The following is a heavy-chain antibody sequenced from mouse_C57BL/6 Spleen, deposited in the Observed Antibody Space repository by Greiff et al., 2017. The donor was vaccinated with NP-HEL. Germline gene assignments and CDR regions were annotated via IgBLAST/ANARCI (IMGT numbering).Heavy chain of an antibody. D-gene: IGHD1-1*01. V-gene: IGHV1-61*01. J-gene: IGHJ1*03. CDR1: GYTFTSYW. Sequence: QVQLQQPGAELVRPGSSVKLSCKASGYTFTSYWMDWVKQRPGQGLEWIGNIYPSDSETHYNQKFKDKATLTVDKSSSTAYMQLSSLTSEDSAVYYCARCYGSTYFDVWGTGTTVTVSS. CDR2: IYPSDSET. CDR3: ARCYGSTYFDV.